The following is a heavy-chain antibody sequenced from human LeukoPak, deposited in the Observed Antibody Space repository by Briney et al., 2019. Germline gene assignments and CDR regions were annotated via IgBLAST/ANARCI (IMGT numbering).Heavy chain of an antibody. V-gene: IGHV6-1*01. CDR2: TYYRSTWYN. CDR1: GDSVSSNSVT. D-gene: IGHD2-15*01. J-gene: IGHJ4*02. CDR3: ARGRVRVSPGTGYFDS. Sequence: SQTLSLTCAISGDSVSSNSVTWNWIRQSPSRGLEWLGRTYYRSTWYNDYAVSVRGRITVNPDTSKNQFSLHLNSVTPKDTAVSYCARGRVRVSPGTGYFDSWSQGAQVIVSS.